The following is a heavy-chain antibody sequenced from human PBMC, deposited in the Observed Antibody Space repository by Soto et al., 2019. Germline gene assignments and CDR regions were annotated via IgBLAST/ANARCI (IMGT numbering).Heavy chain of an antibody. Sequence: QLQLQESGPGLVKPWETLSLTCTVSYGSISVSNVFWGWVRQPPGKGLEWIGNIDYSGTAYFNPSLGTRVTFPVDTSKNQFSLTLYSVTAADTAVYYGAMTTGRHLDFWGQGILVTVSS. V-gene: IGHV4-39*01. CDR3: AMTTGRHLDF. CDR2: IDYSGTA. D-gene: IGHD4-4*01. CDR1: YGSISVSNVF. J-gene: IGHJ4*02.